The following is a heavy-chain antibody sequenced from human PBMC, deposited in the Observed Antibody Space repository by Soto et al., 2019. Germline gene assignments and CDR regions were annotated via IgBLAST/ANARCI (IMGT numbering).Heavy chain of an antibody. D-gene: IGHD1-26*01. CDR1: GFDFGTYG. CDR2: IWYDGSNK. J-gene: IGHJ4*02. Sequence: VQLVETGGGVVQPGRSLRLSCAASGFDFGTYGMHWVRQAPGKGPEWVAVIWYDGSNKYYADSVRGRFIISRDNSKSTLFLQLNSLRAEDTAVYYCARAVGPFDYWGQGTLVTVSS. CDR3: ARAVGPFDY. V-gene: IGHV3-33*01.